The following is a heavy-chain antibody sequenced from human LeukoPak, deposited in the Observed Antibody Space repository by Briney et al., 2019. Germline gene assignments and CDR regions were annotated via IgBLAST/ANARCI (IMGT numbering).Heavy chain of an antibody. Sequence: TSETLSLTCTVSGGSISSSSYSWGWIRQPPGKGLEWIGSIYYSGSTYYNPSLKSRVTISVDTSKNQFSLKLSSVTAADTAVYYCARHYYDFWRPNWLDPWGQGTLVTVSS. CDR2: IYYSGST. D-gene: IGHD3-3*01. CDR1: GGSISSSSYS. J-gene: IGHJ5*02. CDR3: ARHYYDFWRPNWLDP. V-gene: IGHV4-39*01.